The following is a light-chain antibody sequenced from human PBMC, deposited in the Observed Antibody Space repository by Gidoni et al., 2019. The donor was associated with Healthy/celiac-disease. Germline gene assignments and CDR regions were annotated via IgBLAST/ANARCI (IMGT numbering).Light chain of an antibody. Sequence: QSVLTQPPSVSGAPGQRVPISCTGSSSNIGAGYDVLWYQQLPGTAPKLLIYGNSNRPSGVPDRFSGSKSGTSASLAITGLQAEDEADYYCQSYDSSLSGFYVFGTGTKVTVL. CDR2: GNS. CDR3: QSYDSSLSGFYV. V-gene: IGLV1-40*01. CDR1: SSNIGAGYD. J-gene: IGLJ1*01.